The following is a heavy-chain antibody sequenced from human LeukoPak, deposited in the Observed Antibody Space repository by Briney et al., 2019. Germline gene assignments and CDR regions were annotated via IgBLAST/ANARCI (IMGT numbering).Heavy chain of an antibody. V-gene: IGHV1-3*04. CDR1: GYTFTSYA. Sequence: ASVKVSCKASGYTFTSYAMHWVRQAPGRRLEWMGWINTGNGNTKYSQKFQGRVTFTKDRSASTASMGLSSLRSEDTAMYYCARERAVGATTSWFDPWGQGTLVTVSS. CDR2: INTGNGNT. J-gene: IGHJ5*02. D-gene: IGHD1-26*01. CDR3: ARERAVGATTSWFDP.